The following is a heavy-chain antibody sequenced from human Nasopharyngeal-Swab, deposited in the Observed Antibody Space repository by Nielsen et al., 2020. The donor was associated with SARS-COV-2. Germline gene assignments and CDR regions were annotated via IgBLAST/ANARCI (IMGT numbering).Heavy chain of an antibody. CDR3: AAGSAYYDSSDNTFDY. V-gene: IGHV1-58*01. CDR2: IVVGSGNT. J-gene: IGHJ4*02. CDR1: GFTFTTSA. D-gene: IGHD3-22*01. Sequence: VKVSCKASGFTFTTSAVQWVRQARGQRLEWIGWIVVGSGNTNYAQKFQERVTITRDMSTSTAYMELSSLRSEDTAVYYCAAGSAYYDSSDNTFDYWGQGTLVTVSS.